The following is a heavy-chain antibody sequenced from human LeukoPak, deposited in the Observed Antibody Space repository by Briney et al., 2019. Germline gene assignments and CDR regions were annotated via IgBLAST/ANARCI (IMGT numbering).Heavy chain of an antibody. Sequence: GRSLRLSCAASGFTFSSYGMHWVRQAPGKGLEWVAVIWYDGSNKYYADSVKGRFTISRDNSKNTLYLQMNSLRAEDTAVYYCARDSRYSFAFDIWGQGTMVTVSS. J-gene: IGHJ3*02. CDR2: IWYDGSNK. CDR1: GFTFSSYG. CDR3: ARDSRYSFAFDI. V-gene: IGHV3-33*01. D-gene: IGHD2-21*01.